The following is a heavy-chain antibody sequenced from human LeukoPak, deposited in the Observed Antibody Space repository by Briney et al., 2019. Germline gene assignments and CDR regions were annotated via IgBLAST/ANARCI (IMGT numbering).Heavy chain of an antibody. J-gene: IGHJ4*02. CDR1: GFTFDDYG. Sequence: SGGSLRLSCAASGFTFDDYGMHWVRQAPGKGLEWVTGINWNSGSNGYADSVKGRFTISRDNAKNSLYLQMNSLRAEDTALYYCARGLSSGWYYFDYWGQGTLVTVSS. V-gene: IGHV3-9*01. D-gene: IGHD6-19*01. CDR3: ARGLSSGWYYFDY. CDR2: INWNSGSN.